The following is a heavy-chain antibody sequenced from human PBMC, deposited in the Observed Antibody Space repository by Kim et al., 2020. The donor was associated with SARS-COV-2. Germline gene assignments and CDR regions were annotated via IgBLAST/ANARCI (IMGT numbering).Heavy chain of an antibody. D-gene: IGHD3-3*01. V-gene: IGHV2-5*02. CDR2: IYWDDDK. CDR3: ALATKTYYDFWSFPDLFPRFDP. Sequence: SGPTLVNPTQTLTLTCTFSGFSLSTSGVGVGWIRQPPGKALEWLALIYWDDDKRYSPSLKSRLTITKDTSKNQVVLTMTNMDPVDTATYYCALATKTYYDFWSFPDLFPRFDPWGQGTLVTVSS. CDR1: GFSLSTSGVG. J-gene: IGHJ5*02.